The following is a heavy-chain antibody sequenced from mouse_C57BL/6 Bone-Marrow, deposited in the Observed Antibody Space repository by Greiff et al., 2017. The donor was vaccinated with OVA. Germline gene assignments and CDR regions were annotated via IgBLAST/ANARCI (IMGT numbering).Heavy chain of an antibody. Sequence: QVQLQQSGAELARPGASVKLSCKASGYTFTSYGISWVKQSTGQGLEWIGEIYPRSGNTYYNEKFKGKATLTADKSSRTAYMELRSLTSEDSAVYFCASDYPAWFAYWGQGTLVTVSA. CDR1: GYTFTSYG. V-gene: IGHV1-81*01. CDR2: IYPRSGNT. CDR3: ASDYPAWFAY. D-gene: IGHD2-4*01. J-gene: IGHJ3*01.